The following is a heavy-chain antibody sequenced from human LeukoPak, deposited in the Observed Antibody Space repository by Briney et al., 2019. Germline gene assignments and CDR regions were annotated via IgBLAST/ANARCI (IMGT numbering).Heavy chain of an antibody. CDR1: GYSFTSYW. J-gene: IGHJ4*02. V-gene: IGHV5-51*01. Sequence: GESLKIPCKGSGYSFTSYWIGWVRQMLGKGLEWMGIIYPGDSDTRYSPSFQSQVTISADKSISTAYLQWSSLKASETAMYYCARHDGTTVSNRRADYWGQGTLVTVSS. CDR2: IYPGDSDT. D-gene: IGHD4-17*01. CDR3: ARHDGTTVSNRRADY.